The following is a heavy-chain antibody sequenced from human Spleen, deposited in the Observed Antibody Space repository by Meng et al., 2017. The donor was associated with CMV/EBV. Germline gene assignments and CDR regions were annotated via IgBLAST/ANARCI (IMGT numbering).Heavy chain of an antibody. CDR1: GGSFSGYY. J-gene: IGHJ5*02. CDR3: ARRTIMTTVKGGFDP. Sequence: YGGSFSGYYWSWIRQPPGKGLEWSGEINHSGSTNYNPSLKSRVAISVDTSKNQFSLKLSSVTAADTAVYYCARRTIMTTVKGGFDPWGQGTLVTVSS. V-gene: IGHV4-34*01. D-gene: IGHD4-11*01. CDR2: INHSGST.